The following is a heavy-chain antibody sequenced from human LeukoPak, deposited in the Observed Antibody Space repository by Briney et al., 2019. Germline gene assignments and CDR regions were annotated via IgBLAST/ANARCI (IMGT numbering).Heavy chain of an antibody. D-gene: IGHD6-13*01. J-gene: IGHJ5*02. CDR3: AKESSWYNWFDP. V-gene: IGHV4-59*01. CDR2: IYYSGST. Sequence: SETLSLTCTVSGGSLSSSFWSWIRQPPGKGLEWIGYIYYSGSTNYNPSLKSRVTISVDTSKNQFSLKLSSVTAADTAVYYCAKESSWYNWFDPWGQGTLVTVSS. CDR1: GGSLSSSF.